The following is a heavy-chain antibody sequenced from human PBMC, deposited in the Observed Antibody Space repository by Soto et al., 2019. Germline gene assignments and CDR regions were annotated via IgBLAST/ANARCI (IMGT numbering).Heavy chain of an antibody. CDR2: ISAYNGNT. CDR3: ARDYWTGGSCYFGGL. J-gene: IGHJ4*02. Sequence: ASVKVSCKASGYTFTSYGISWVRQAPGQGLEWMGWISAYNGNTNYAQKLQGRVTMTTDTSTSTAYMELRSLRSDDTAVYYCARDYWTGGSCYFGGLWGQGTLVTVSS. V-gene: IGHV1-18*01. CDR1: GYTFTSYG. D-gene: IGHD2-15*01.